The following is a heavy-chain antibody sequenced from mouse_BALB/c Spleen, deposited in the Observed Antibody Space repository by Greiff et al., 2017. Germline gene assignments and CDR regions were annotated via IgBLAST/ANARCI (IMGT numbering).Heavy chain of an antibody. V-gene: IGHV1-14*01. J-gene: IGHJ4*01. CDR2: INPYNDGT. Sequence: EVKLMESGPELVKPGASVKMSCKASGYTFTSYVMHWVKQKPGQGLEWIGYINPYNDGTKYNEKFKGKATLTSDKSSSTAYMELSSLTSEDSAVYYCARSARLGYAMDYWGQGTSVTVSS. CDR3: ARSARLGYAMDY. D-gene: IGHD1-2*01. CDR1: GYTFTSYV.